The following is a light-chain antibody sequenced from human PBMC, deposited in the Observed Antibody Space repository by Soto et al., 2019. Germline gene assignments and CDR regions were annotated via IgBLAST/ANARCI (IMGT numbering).Light chain of an antibody. CDR1: SSDVGGYNF. Sequence: QSALTQPASVSGSPGQSITISCTGTSSDVGGYNFVSWYQHHPGKVPRLIIYEVTKRPSGVSHRFSGSKSDNTASLTISGLQADDEADYYCSSYTTNSALVFGGGTKLTVL. J-gene: IGLJ2*01. V-gene: IGLV2-14*01. CDR3: SSYTTNSALV. CDR2: EVT.